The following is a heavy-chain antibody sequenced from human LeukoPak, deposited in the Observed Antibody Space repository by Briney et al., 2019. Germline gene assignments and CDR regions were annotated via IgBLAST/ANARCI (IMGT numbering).Heavy chain of an antibody. V-gene: IGHV4-59*01. CDR3: ARGQRGEMYYFDY. CDR1: GGSISSYY. CDR2: IYYSGST. J-gene: IGHJ4*02. Sequence: SSETLSLTCTVSGGSISSYYWSWIRQPPGKGLEWIGYIYYSGSTNYNPSLKSRVTISVDTSKNQFSLKLSSVTAADTAVYYCARGQRGEMYYFDYWGQGTLVTVSS. D-gene: IGHD3-10*01.